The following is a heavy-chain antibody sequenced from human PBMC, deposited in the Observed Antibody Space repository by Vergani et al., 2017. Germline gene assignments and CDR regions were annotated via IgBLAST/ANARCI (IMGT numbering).Heavy chain of an antibody. V-gene: IGHV3-30*02. D-gene: IGHD2-15*01. CDR1: GFTFTNYG. Sequence: QVQLVESGGGVVQPVGSLRLSCAASGFTFTNYGMHWVRQAPGKGLEWVAFTRYDGIVEYYGDSVRGRFTISRDNSKNTLYLQMNRLRPEDTAVYYCATAGAAYCRGASCYDFFEYWGQGTLVTVAS. CDR3: ATAGAAYCRGASCYDFFEY. J-gene: IGHJ4*02. CDR2: TRYDGIVE.